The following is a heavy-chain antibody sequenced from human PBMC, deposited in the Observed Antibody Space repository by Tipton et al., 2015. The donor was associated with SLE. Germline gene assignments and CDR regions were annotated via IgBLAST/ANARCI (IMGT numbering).Heavy chain of an antibody. D-gene: IGHD1-1*01. Sequence: VQLVQSGAEVKKAGASVRISCKASEHLFTGFFVHWVRQAPGQGLEWLGRINPHSGATNYAQNFQGRVTMTRDTSITTAFMELNNLRSGDTALYFCAQYTTTWSDSWGQGTLVTVSS. CDR1: EHLFTGFF. J-gene: IGHJ5*01. CDR2: INPHSGAT. CDR3: AQYTTTWSDS. V-gene: IGHV1-2*06.